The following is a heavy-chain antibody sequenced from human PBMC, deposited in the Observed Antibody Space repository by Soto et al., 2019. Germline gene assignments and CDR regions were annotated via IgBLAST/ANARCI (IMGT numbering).Heavy chain of an antibody. CDR2: ISTYTGNT. V-gene: IGHV1-18*01. Sequence: PSVKVSCKASGYTFTNYDINWVRQAPGQGLEWMGWISTYTGNTNYAQKLQGRVTMTTDTSTSTAYMELRSLRSDDTAVYYCARGYYYGSGRPTPGGMDVWGKGTTVTVSS. D-gene: IGHD3-10*01. J-gene: IGHJ6*04. CDR1: GYTFTNYD. CDR3: ARGYYYGSGRPTPGGMDV.